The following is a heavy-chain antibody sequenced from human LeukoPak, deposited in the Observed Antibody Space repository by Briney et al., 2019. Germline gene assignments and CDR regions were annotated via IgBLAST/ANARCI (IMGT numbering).Heavy chain of an antibody. Sequence: PGGSLRLSCAASGFTFSSYGMNWVRQAPGKGLEWVSGIRGNGVTTYYADSVKGRFTISRDNSKNTLYLQMSSLRSEDTAVYYCARQSGSYFDWFDPWGQGTLVTVSS. J-gene: IGHJ5*02. V-gene: IGHV3-23*01. CDR1: GFTFSSYG. D-gene: IGHD1-26*01. CDR3: ARQSGSYFDWFDP. CDR2: IRGNGVTT.